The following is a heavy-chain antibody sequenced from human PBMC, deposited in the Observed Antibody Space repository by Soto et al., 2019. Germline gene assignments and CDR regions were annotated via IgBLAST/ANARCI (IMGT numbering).Heavy chain of an antibody. CDR2: IYYSGNT. V-gene: IGHV4-30-4*01. D-gene: IGHD3-16*02. J-gene: IGHJ4*02. CDR1: GDSISSGDYY. Sequence: SETLSLTCTVSGDSISSGDYYWSWIRQPPGKGLEWIGCIYYSGNTYYNPSLKRRFSISVDTSKNQFSLQLSSVTVADTAVYYCARDFKSYRSPPGPLDYSGLAPMGTVSS. CDR3: ARDFKSYRSPPGPLDY.